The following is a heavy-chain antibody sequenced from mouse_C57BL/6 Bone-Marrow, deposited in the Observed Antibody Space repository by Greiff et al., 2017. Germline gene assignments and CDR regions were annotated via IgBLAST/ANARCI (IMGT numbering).Heavy chain of an antibody. J-gene: IGHJ2*01. CDR1: GYTFTDYY. CDR2: IYPGSGNT. CDR3: ARDRRSFDY. D-gene: IGHD1-1*01. V-gene: IGHV1-76*01. Sequence: VQGVESGAELVRPGASVKLSCKASGYTFTDYYINWVKQRPGQGLEWIARIYPGSGNTYYNEKFKGKATLTAGKSSSTAYMQLSSLTSEDSAVYFCARDRRSFDYWGQGTTLTVSS.